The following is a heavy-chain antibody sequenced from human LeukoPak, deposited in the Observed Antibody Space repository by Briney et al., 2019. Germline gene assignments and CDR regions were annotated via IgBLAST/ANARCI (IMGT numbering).Heavy chain of an antibody. CDR2: IYYSGST. J-gene: IGHJ4*02. V-gene: IGHV4-39*01. CDR3: ARPYCSGGSCYQIDY. CDR1: GGSISSSSYY. D-gene: IGHD2-15*01. Sequence: SETLSLTCTVSGGSISSSSYYWGWIRQPPGKGLEWIGSIYYSGSTYYNPSLKSRVTISVDTSKNQFSLKPSSVTAADTAVYYCARPYCSGGSCYQIDYWGQGTLVTVSS.